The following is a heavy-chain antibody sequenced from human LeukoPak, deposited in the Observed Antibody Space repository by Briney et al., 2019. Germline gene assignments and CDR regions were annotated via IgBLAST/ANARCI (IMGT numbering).Heavy chain of an antibody. CDR1: GGSISSYY. D-gene: IGHD3-3*01. CDR3: ARGVDYDFWSGTLFDP. J-gene: IGHJ5*02. V-gene: IGHV4-59*01. CDR2: IYYSGST. Sequence: SETLSLTCTVSGGSISSYYWSWVRQPPGKGLEWIGYIYYSGSTNYNPSLKSRVTISVDTSKNQFSLNLNSVTAADTAVYYCARGVDYDFWSGTLFDPWGQGTLVSVSS.